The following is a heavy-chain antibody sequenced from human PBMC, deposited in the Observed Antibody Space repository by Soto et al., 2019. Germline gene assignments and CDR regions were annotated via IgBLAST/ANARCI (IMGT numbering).Heavy chain of an antibody. J-gene: IGHJ4*02. Sequence: QVQLVQSGAEVKKPGASVKVSCKASGYTFTSYYMHWVRQAPGQGLEWMGIINPSGCSTSNAKKFQGRVTMTRHSSTSTVYMELSSLRSEDTAVYYCGRAEPVDNMVLGATLGSDYWGQGYLVTVSS. CDR1: GYTFTSYY. D-gene: IGHD3-10*01. CDR3: GRAEPVDNMVLGATLGSDY. CDR2: INPSGCST. V-gene: IGHV1-46*03.